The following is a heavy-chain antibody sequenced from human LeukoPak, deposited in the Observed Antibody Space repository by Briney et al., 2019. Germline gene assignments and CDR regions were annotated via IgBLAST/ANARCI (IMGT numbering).Heavy chain of an antibody. CDR1: GFTFSSYG. J-gene: IGHJ4*02. Sequence: TGGSLRLSCAASGFTFSSYGMHWVRQAPGKGLEWVAVIWYDGSNKYYADSVKGRFTISRDNSKNTLYLQMNSLRAEDTAVYYCARDDYYDSSGYYPRHWGQGTLVTVSS. V-gene: IGHV3-33*01. CDR2: IWYDGSNK. CDR3: ARDDYYDSSGYYPRH. D-gene: IGHD3-22*01.